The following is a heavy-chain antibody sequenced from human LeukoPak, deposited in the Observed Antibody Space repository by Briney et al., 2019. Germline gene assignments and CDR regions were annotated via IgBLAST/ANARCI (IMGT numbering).Heavy chain of an antibody. CDR1: GGSISGYY. D-gene: IGHD3-22*01. Sequence: PSETLSLTCTVSGGSISGYYWSWIRQPPGKGLECIGYIHYSGSTKYNPSLKSRATISVDTSKNQFSLKLTSVTAADTAVYYCARLSDSDSSGYYWGFEYWGQGSLASVSS. CDR3: ARLSDSDSSGYYWGFEY. J-gene: IGHJ4*02. CDR2: IHYSGST. V-gene: IGHV4-59*08.